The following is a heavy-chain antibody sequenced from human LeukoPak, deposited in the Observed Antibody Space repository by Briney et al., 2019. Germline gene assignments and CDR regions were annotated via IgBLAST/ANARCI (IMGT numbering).Heavy chain of an antibody. V-gene: IGHV1-46*01. CDR2: INPSGGTT. D-gene: IGHD6-19*01. Sequence: ASVKVSCKASGYTFASYYMHWVRQAPRQGLEYMGVINPSGGTTRYAQKFQGRVTMTRDTSTSTVYMELSSLRSEDTAVYYCARDRETYSSGSSLDDWGLGTLVTVSS. CDR3: ARDRETYSSGSSLDD. J-gene: IGHJ4*02. CDR1: GYTFASYY.